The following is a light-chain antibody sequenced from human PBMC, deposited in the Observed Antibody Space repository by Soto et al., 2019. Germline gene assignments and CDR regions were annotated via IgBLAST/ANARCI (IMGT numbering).Light chain of an antibody. CDR1: SSDVGGYNY. CDR2: DVS. Sequence: QSVLTQPASVSGSPGQSITISCTGTSSDVGGYNYVAWCQQHPGKGPKLLIYDVSNRPSGFSSRFSGSKSGNTASLTISGLRAEDEADYFCSSYTTISTYVFGTGTKVTVL. V-gene: IGLV2-14*01. J-gene: IGLJ1*01. CDR3: SSYTTISTYV.